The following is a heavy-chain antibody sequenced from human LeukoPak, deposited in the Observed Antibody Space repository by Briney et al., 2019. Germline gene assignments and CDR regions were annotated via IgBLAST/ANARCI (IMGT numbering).Heavy chain of an antibody. CDR2: MNPNSGNT. CDR1: GYTVTSYD. D-gene: IGHD5-18*01. Sequence: ASVKVSCKASGYTVTSYDNNWVRQATGQGLEGMGWMNPNSGNTGYAQKFQGRVTMTRNTSISTAYMELSSLRSEDTAVYYCAVHPDTASEDPYYYYYGMDVWGQGTTVTVSS. J-gene: IGHJ6*02. V-gene: IGHV1-8*01. CDR3: AVHPDTASEDPYYYYYGMDV.